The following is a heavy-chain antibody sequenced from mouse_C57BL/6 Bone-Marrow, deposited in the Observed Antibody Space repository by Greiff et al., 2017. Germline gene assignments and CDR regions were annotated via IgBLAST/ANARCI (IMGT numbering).Heavy chain of an antibody. J-gene: IGHJ1*03. CDR2: ISSGGDYI. V-gene: IGHV5-9-1*02. Sequence: VQLVESGEGLVKPGGSLKLSCAASGFTFSSYALSWVRQTPEKRLEWVAYISSGGDYIYYADTVKGRFTISRDNARNTLYLQMSSLKSEDTAMYYCTRVGYYGSRRYFDVWGTGTTVTVSS. CDR3: TRVGYYGSRRYFDV. D-gene: IGHD1-1*01. CDR1: GFTFSSYA.